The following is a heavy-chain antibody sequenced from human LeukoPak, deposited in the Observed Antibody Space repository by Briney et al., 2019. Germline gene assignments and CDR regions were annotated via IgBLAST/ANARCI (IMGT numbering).Heavy chain of an antibody. Sequence: GGSLRLSCAASGFTFSSYEMNWVRQAPGKGLEWVSYISSSGSTIYYADSVKGRFTISRDNAKNSLYLQMNSLRAEDTAVYYCARSGKRGSYYYYYYMDVWGKGTTVTVSS. CDR1: GFTFSSYE. CDR3: ARSGKRGSYYYYYYMDV. CDR2: ISSSGSTI. V-gene: IGHV3-48*03. J-gene: IGHJ6*03. D-gene: IGHD3-16*01.